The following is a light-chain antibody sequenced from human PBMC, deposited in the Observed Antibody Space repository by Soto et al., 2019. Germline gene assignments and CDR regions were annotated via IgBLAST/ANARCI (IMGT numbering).Light chain of an antibody. V-gene: IGLV2-8*01. CDR1: TTDVGGYNF. J-gene: IGLJ3*02. CDR3: SSYAGSNSWV. Sequence: QSALTQPASVSGSPGQSITISCTGTTTDVGGYNFVSWYQQHPDKAPKLIIYEVSNRPSGVPDRFSGSKSGNTASLTVSGLQAEDEADYYCSSYAGSNSWVFGGGTKLTVL. CDR2: EVS.